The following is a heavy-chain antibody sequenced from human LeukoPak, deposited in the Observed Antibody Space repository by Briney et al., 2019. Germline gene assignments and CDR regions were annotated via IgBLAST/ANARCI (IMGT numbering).Heavy chain of an antibody. CDR2: IRYDGSGE. CDR3: VKDQGDYDFYY. CDR1: GFTFRHYN. J-gene: IGHJ4*02. V-gene: IGHV3-30*02. D-gene: IGHD4-17*01. Sequence: GGSLRLSCEASGFTFRHYNMHWVRQAPGKGLEWVGFIRYDGSGESYADSVKGRFTVSRDNSINTLFLQMNSLRLEDTALYSCVKDQGDYDFYYCGQGTLVTVSS.